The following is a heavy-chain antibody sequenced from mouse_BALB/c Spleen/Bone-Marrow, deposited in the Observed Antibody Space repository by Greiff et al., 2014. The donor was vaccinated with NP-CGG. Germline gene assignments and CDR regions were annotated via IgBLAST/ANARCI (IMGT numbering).Heavy chain of an antibody. V-gene: IGHV1S130*01. D-gene: IGHD4-1*01. CDR3: ARSGFDY. J-gene: IGHJ2*01. CDR2: IHPNSGNT. Sequence: QVQLQQSGSVLVRPGASVKLSCKASGYTFTSSWVHWAKQRPGQGLGWIGEIHPNSGNTNYNEKFKGKATLTVDTSSSTAYVDLSSLTSEDSAVYYCARSGFDYWGQGTTLTVSS. CDR1: GYTFTSSW.